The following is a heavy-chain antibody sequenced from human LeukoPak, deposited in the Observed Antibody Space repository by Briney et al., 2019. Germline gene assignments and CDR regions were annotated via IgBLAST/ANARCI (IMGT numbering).Heavy chain of an antibody. V-gene: IGHV4-61*02. J-gene: IGHJ4*02. CDR2: IYTSGST. Sequence: SQTLSLTCTVSGGSISSGSYYWSWIRQPAGRGLEWIGRIYTSGSTNYNPSLKSRVTISVDTSKNQFSLKLSSVTAADTAVYHCASIKIAVAGSFDYWGQGTLVTVSS. CDR1: GGSISSGSYY. CDR3: ASIKIAVAGSFDY. D-gene: IGHD6-19*01.